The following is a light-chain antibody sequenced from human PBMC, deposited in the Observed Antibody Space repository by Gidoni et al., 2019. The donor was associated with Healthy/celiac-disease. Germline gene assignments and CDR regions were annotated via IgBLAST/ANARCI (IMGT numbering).Light chain of an antibody. V-gene: IGKV1-5*03. CDR3: QQYKSYSGT. Sequence: DIHMTQSPSTLSASVGDRVTIPCRASQSISSWLAWYQQRPGKAPKLLIYKASSLESGVPSRFIGSGSGTEFTLTISSLQTDDFATYYCQQYKSYSGTFGQGTKVEIK. CDR2: KAS. CDR1: QSISSW. J-gene: IGKJ1*01.